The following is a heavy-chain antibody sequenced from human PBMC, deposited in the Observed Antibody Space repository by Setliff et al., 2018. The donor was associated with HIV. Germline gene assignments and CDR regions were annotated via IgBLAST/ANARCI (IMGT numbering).Heavy chain of an antibody. Sequence: SETLSLTCAVSGYSISSGYYWGWIRQPPGKGLEWIGSIYYSGSTYYNPSLNSRVTISVDTSKNQFSLELNSVTAADTAVYYCARSGGPTFDPWGQGTLVTVSS. J-gene: IGHJ5*02. D-gene: IGHD3-16*01. V-gene: IGHV4-38-2*01. CDR2: IYYSGST. CDR3: ARSGGPTFDP. CDR1: GYSISSGYY.